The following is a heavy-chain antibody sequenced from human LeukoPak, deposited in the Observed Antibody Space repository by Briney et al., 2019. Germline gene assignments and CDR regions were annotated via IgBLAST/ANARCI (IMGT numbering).Heavy chain of an antibody. CDR1: GFTFSSYG. CDR3: AELGITMIGGV. Sequence: GGSLRLSCAASGFTFSSYGMSWVRQAPGKGLEWVSGISGSGSGTYYADSVKGRFTISRDNSKNTLHLQMNSLRAEDTAVYYCAELGITMIGGVWGKGTTVTVPS. J-gene: IGHJ6*04. CDR2: ISGSGSGT. V-gene: IGHV3-23*01. D-gene: IGHD3-10*02.